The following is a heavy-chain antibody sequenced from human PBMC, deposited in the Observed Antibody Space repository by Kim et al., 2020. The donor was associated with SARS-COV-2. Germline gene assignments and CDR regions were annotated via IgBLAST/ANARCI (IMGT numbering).Heavy chain of an antibody. CDR2: INAGNGNT. J-gene: IGHJ2*01. CDR3: ARSSQKTYYDFWSGLEVNWYFDL. Sequence: ASVKVSCKASGYTFTSYAMHWVRQAPGQRLEWMGWINAGNGNTKYSQKFQGRVTITRDTSASTAYMELSSLRSEDTAVYYCARSSQKTYYDFWSGLEVNWYFDLWGRGTLAT. CDR1: GYTFTSYA. D-gene: IGHD3-3*01. V-gene: IGHV1-3*01.